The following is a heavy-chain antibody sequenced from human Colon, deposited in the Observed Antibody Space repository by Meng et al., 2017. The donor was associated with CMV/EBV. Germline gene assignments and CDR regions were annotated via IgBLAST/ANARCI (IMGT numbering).Heavy chain of an antibody. CDR1: GYTLTELS. V-gene: IGHV1-24*01. CDR3: ATGLNTVTTVLVY. J-gene: IGHJ4*02. CDR2: FDPEDGDT. D-gene: IGHD3-10*01. Sequence: ASVTVSCQVSGYTLTELSMHWVRPAPGKGLEWMGGFDPEDGDTIYAQKCQGRVTMTEDTSTDTAYMELSSLISEDTAVYSCATGLNTVTTVLVYWGQGTLVTVSS.